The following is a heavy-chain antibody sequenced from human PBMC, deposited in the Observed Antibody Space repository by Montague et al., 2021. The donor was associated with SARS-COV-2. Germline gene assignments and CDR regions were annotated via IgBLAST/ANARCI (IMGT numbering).Heavy chain of an antibody. J-gene: IGHJ5*02. Sequence: PALVKPTQTLTLTCTFSGISLSTSGVGVAWIRQPPGKALEWLALLYWDDDERYSPSMRSRLTITKDTSENQVVLRMTNMDPMDTATYYCAPLGFDSRSYYTPHNWFDPWGQGILVTVSS. CDR1: GISLSTSGVG. CDR2: LYWDDDE. V-gene: IGHV2-5*02. CDR3: APLGFDSRSYYTPHNWFDP. D-gene: IGHD3-10*01.